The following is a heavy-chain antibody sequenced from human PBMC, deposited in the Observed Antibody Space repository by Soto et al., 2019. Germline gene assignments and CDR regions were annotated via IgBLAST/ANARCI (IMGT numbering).Heavy chain of an antibody. D-gene: IGHD3-3*01. Sequence: SETLSLTCTVSGGSISSYYWSWIRQPPGKGLEWIGYIYYSGSTNYNPSLKSRVTISVDTSKNQFSLKLSSVTAADTAVYYCAGGGRYYDFWSGYPRAYYYGMDVWGQGTTVTVSS. J-gene: IGHJ6*02. CDR2: IYYSGST. V-gene: IGHV4-59*01. CDR3: AGGGRYYDFWSGYPRAYYYGMDV. CDR1: GGSISSYY.